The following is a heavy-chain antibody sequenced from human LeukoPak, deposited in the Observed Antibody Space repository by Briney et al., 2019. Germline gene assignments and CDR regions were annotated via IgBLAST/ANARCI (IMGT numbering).Heavy chain of an antibody. CDR1: GGSISSYY. Sequence: SETLSLTCTVSGGSISSYYWSWIRQPAGKGLEWIGRIYTSGSTNYNPSLKSRVTISVDTSKNQFSLKLSSVTAADTAVYYCARGHRTSGYGWFDPWGQGTLVTVSS. CDR2: IYTSGST. V-gene: IGHV4-4*07. J-gene: IGHJ5*02. CDR3: ARGHRTSGYGWFDP. D-gene: IGHD5-12*01.